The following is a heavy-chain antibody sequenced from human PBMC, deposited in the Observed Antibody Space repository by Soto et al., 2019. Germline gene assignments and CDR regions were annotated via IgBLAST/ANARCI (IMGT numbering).Heavy chain of an antibody. Sequence: GGSLRLSCSASGSTSGDYVLSLFRPAPGKGLEWVSFIRSKNYGATTEYAASVKGRLTISRDESKSNTYLQMNKLKKEETNVENCTRPPTYSYYMDVWGKGPPVPVSS. CDR2: IRSKNYGATT. CDR3: TRPPTYSYYMDV. V-gene: IGHV3-49*03. CDR1: GSTSGDYV. J-gene: IGHJ6*03.